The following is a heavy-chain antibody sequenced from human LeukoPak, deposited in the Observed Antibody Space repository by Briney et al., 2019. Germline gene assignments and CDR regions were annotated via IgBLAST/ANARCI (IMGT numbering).Heavy chain of an antibody. V-gene: IGHV4-30-4*01. J-gene: IGHJ4*02. CDR1: GGSISSGDYY. D-gene: IGHD4-17*01. CDR2: IYNNGRT. Sequence: SETLSLTCTVSGGSISSGDYYWSWIRQPPGKGLEWIGYIYNNGRTYYNPSLKSRVTISVDTSKNQFSLKLSSVTAADTAVYYCARESPTTGNDYWGQGTLVTVSS. CDR3: ARESPTTGNDY.